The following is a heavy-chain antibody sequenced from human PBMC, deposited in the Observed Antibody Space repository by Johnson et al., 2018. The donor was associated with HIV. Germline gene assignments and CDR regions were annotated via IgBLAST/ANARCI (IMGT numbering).Heavy chain of an antibody. V-gene: IGHV3-66*03. Sequence: MQLVESGGGLIQPGGSLRLSCAASGFTVSINYMSWVRQAPGKGLEWVSLIYSGGSTYYADSVKGRFTISRDNSKNTLYLQMNSLRAEDTAVYYCAKAREYDSTGHDAFDIWGQGTMVTVSS. CDR2: IYSGGST. CDR1: GFTVSINY. D-gene: IGHD3-22*01. CDR3: AKAREYDSTGHDAFDI. J-gene: IGHJ3*02.